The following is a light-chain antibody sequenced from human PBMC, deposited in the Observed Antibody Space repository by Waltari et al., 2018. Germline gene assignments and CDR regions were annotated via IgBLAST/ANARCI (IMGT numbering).Light chain of an antibody. CDR1: SSDVGGYNY. CDR2: DVS. CDR3: CSYAGSYTGV. V-gene: IGLV2-11*01. J-gene: IGLJ3*02. Sequence: QSALTQPRSVSGSPGQSVTIPCTGTSSDVGGYNYFSWYQQHPGKAPKLMIDDVSKRPSGVPDRFSGSKSGNTASLTISGLQAEDEADYYCCSYAGSYTGVFGGGTKLTVL.